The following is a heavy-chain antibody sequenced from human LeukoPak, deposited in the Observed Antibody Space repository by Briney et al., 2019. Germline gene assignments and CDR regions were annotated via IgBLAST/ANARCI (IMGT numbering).Heavy chain of an antibody. Sequence: SETLSLTCAVYGGSFSGYYWSWIRQPPGKGLEWIGEINHSGSTNYNPSLKSRVTISVDTSKNQFSLKLSSVTAADTAVYYCARKPYYDSSGYRGWANVDAFDIWGQGTMVTVSS. CDR3: ARKPYYDSSGYRGWANVDAFDI. J-gene: IGHJ3*02. D-gene: IGHD3-22*01. CDR1: GGSFSGYY. V-gene: IGHV4-34*01. CDR2: INHSGST.